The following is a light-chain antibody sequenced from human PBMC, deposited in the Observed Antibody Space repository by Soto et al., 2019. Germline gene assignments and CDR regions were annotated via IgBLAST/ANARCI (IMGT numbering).Light chain of an antibody. V-gene: IGKV3-15*01. Sequence: EIVMTQSPATLSVSPGERATLSCRASQSVSKNLAWYKQKPGQAPRLLIYGASTRATGIPARFSGSGSGTEFTLTISSLQSEDFAVYYCQQYNTWSPLTFGGGTKVETK. CDR3: QQYNTWSPLT. CDR2: GAS. J-gene: IGKJ4*01. CDR1: QSVSKN.